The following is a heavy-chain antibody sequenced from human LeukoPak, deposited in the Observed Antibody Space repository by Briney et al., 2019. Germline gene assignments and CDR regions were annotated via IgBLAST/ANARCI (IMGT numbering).Heavy chain of an antibody. CDR2: IYYSGST. CDR1: GGSISSYY. Sequence: PSETLSLTCTVSGGSISSYYWSWIRQPPGKGLEWIGYIYYSGSTKYNPSLKSRVTISVDASKTQSSLKLNSVTAADTAVYYCARGSRELYYFDYWGQGTLVTVSS. CDR3: ARGSRELYYFDY. J-gene: IGHJ4*02. V-gene: IGHV4-59*01. D-gene: IGHD1-7*01.